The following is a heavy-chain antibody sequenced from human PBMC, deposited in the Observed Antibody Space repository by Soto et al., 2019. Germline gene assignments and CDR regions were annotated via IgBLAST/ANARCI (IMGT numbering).Heavy chain of an antibody. V-gene: IGHV4-30-2*01. CDR2: IYHSGST. D-gene: IGHD3-16*01. CDR1: GGSIISGGYS. CDR3: ARDGGDGYNP. J-gene: IGHJ4*02. Sequence: PSETLSLTCAVSGGSIISGGYSWSWIRQPPGKGLEWIGYIYHSGSTYYNPSLKSRVTISVDRSKNQFSLKLSSVTAADTAVYYCARDGGDGYNPWGQGTLVTVS.